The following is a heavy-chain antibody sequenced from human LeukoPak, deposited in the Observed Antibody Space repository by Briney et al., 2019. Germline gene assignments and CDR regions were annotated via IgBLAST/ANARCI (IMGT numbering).Heavy chain of an antibody. Sequence: GGSLRLSCAASGFTFSSYSMNWVRQAPGKGLEWVSSISSSSSYIYYADSVKGRFTISRDNAKNSLYLQMNSLRAEDTAVYYCARFRGYYYYMDVWGKGTTVTVSS. J-gene: IGHJ6*03. V-gene: IGHV3-21*01. CDR1: GFTFSSYS. CDR2: ISSSSSYI. D-gene: IGHD3-10*01. CDR3: ARFRGYYYYMDV.